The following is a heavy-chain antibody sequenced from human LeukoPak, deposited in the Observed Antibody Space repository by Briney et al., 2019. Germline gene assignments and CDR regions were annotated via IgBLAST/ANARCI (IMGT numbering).Heavy chain of an antibody. Sequence: GASVKVSCKASGYTFTSYYMHWVRQAPGQGLEWMGIINPSGGSTSYAQKFQGRVTMTRDTSTSTVYIELSSLRSEDTAVYYCARDALPHYYDSSGYGYWGQGTLVTVSS. V-gene: IGHV1-46*01. CDR2: INPSGGST. J-gene: IGHJ4*02. CDR1: GYTFTSYY. D-gene: IGHD3-22*01. CDR3: ARDALPHYYDSSGYGY.